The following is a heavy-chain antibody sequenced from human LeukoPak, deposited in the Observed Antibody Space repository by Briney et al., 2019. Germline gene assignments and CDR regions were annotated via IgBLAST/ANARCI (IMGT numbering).Heavy chain of an antibody. CDR1: GGSFSGYY. Sequence: SETLSLTCAVYGGSFSGYYWSWIRQPPGKGLEWIGEINHSGSTNYNPSLKSRVTISVDTSKNQFSLKLSSVTAADTAVYYCAIFAGFGDRTGGSGYWGQGTLVTVSS. CDR3: AIFAGFGDRTGGSGY. CDR2: INHSGST. D-gene: IGHD3-10*01. V-gene: IGHV4-34*01. J-gene: IGHJ4*02.